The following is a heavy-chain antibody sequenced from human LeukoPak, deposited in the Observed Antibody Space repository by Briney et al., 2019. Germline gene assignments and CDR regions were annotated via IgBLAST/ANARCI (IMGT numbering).Heavy chain of an antibody. CDR2: IKQDGSEK. Sequence: GGSLRLSCAASGFTFSSYWMSWVRQAPEKGLEWVANIKQDGSEKYYVDSVKGRFTISRDNAKNSLYLQMNSLRAEDTAVYYCARGKLERRNYYYYYMDVWGKGTTVTISS. J-gene: IGHJ6*03. CDR3: ARGKLERRNYYYYYMDV. V-gene: IGHV3-7*01. CDR1: GFTFSSYW. D-gene: IGHD1-1*01.